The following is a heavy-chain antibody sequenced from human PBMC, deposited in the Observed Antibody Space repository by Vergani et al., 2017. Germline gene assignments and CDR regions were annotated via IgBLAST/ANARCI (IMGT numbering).Heavy chain of an antibody. V-gene: IGHV1-69*04. Sequence: VSCKASGGTFSSYTISWVRQAPRQGLEWMGRIIPILGIANYAQKFQGRVMITADKSTSTAYMELSSLRSEDTAVYYCAREGYCSSTSCHTGMGFDPWGQGTLVTVSS. J-gene: IGHJ5*02. CDR1: GGTFSSYT. D-gene: IGHD2-2*01. CDR2: IIPILGIA. CDR3: AREGYCSSTSCHTGMGFDP.